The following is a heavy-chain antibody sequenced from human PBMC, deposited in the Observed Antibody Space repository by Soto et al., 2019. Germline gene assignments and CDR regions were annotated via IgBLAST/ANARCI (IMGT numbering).Heavy chain of an antibody. CDR2: IDPSDSYT. CDR1: GYSFTSYW. D-gene: IGHD2-2*01. CDR3: AISSGIVVVPAANGFYAFDI. V-gene: IGHV5-10-1*01. Sequence: PGESLKISCKGSGYSFTSYWISWVRQMPGKGLEWMGRIDPSDSYTNYSPSFQGHVTISADKSISTAYLQWSSLKASDTAMYYCAISSGIVVVPAANGFYAFDIWGQGTMVTVSS. J-gene: IGHJ3*02.